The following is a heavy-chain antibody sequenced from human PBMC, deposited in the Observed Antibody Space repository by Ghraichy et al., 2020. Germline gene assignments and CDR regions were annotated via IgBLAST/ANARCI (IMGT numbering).Heavy chain of an antibody. CDR3: AKEAIDIVVVPAAMPPYY. CDR1: GFTFSSYA. Sequence: GGSLRLSCAASGFTFSSYAMSWVRQAPGKGLEWVSAISGSGGSTYYADSVKGRFTISRDNSKNTLYLQMNSLRAEDTAVYYCAKEAIDIVVVPAAMPPYYWGQGTLVTVSS. J-gene: IGHJ4*02. CDR2: ISGSGGST. D-gene: IGHD2-2*01. V-gene: IGHV3-23*01.